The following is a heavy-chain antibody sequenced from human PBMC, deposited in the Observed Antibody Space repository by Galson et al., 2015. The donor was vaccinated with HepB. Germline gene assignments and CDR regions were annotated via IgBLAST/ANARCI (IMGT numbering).Heavy chain of an antibody. V-gene: IGHV7-4-1*02. CDR2: INTNTGNP. D-gene: IGHD6-13*01. CDR1: GYTFTSYA. J-gene: IGHJ3*02. CDR3: AREYSSSWSRGAFDI. Sequence: SVKVSCKASGYTFTSYAMNWVRQAPGQGLEWMGWINTNTGNPTYAQGFTGRFVFSLDTSVSTAYLQISSLKAEDTAVYYCAREYSSSWSRGAFDIWGQGTMVTVSS.